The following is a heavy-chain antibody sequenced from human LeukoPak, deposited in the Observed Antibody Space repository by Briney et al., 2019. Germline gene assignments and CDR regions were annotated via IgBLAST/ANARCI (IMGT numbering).Heavy chain of an antibody. CDR3: ARVAIFGVVMN. J-gene: IGHJ4*02. CDR2: INHSGST. D-gene: IGHD3-3*01. Sequence: SETLSLTFAVYGGSFSGYYWMWIRQPPGTGLEWIGEINHSGSTNYNPSLKSRVTISVDTSKNQFSPKLSSVTAADTAVYYCARVAIFGVVMNWGQGTLVTVSS. CDR1: GGSFSGYY. V-gene: IGHV4-34*01.